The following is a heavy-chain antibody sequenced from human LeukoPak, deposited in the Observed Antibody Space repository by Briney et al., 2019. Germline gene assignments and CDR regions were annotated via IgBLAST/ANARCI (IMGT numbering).Heavy chain of an antibody. D-gene: IGHD3-10*01. V-gene: IGHV3-23*01. Sequence: GGSLRLSCAASGFTFSSYAMSWVRQAPGKGLEWVSAISGSGGSTYYADSVKGRFTTSRDNPKNTLYLQMNSLRAEDTAVYYCAKSRITMVRGVITNFDYWGQGTLVTVSS. CDR3: AKSRITMVRGVITNFDY. CDR1: GFTFSSYA. J-gene: IGHJ4*02. CDR2: ISGSGGST.